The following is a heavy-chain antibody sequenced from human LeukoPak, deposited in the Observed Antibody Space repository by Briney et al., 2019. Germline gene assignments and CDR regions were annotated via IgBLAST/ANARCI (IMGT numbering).Heavy chain of an antibody. CDR1: GFTVSGNY. Sequence: GGSLRLSCAASGFTVSGNYMSWVRQAPGKGLEWVSVIYSGGSTYYADSVKGRFTISRDNSKNTLYLQMNNLRAEDTAVYYCARIVVVVAATTVDAFDIWGQGTMVTVSS. J-gene: IGHJ3*02. D-gene: IGHD2-15*01. V-gene: IGHV3-53*01. CDR3: ARIVVVVAATTVDAFDI. CDR2: IYSGGST.